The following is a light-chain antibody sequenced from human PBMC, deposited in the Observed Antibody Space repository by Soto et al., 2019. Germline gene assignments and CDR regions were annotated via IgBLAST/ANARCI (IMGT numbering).Light chain of an antibody. Sequence: DIQVTQSPSTLSASVGERVTITCRASQSVSNWLAWYQQKPGKAPKLLIYDVSSLESGVPSRFSGSGSGTEFILTISSLQPDDFATYYCQQYDSYSWTFDQGTKVAIK. CDR3: QQYDSYSWT. V-gene: IGKV1-5*01. CDR2: DVS. J-gene: IGKJ1*01. CDR1: QSVSNW.